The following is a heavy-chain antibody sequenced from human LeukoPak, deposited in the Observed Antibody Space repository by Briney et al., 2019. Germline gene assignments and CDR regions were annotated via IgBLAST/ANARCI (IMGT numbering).Heavy chain of an antibody. J-gene: IGHJ4*02. Sequence: EAGGSLRLSCAASGFTFSSYSMNWVRQAPGKGLEWVSYISSSSTIYYADSVKGRSTISRDNAKNSLYLQMNSLRAEDTAVYYCASPLTLAAAGPYWGQGTLVTVSS. V-gene: IGHV3-48*01. CDR3: ASPLTLAAAGPY. D-gene: IGHD6-13*01. CDR2: ISSSSTI. CDR1: GFTFSSYS.